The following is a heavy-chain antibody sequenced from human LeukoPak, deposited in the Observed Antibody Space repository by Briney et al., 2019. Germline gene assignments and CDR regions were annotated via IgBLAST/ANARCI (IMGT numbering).Heavy chain of an antibody. CDR2: IGGSGAST. V-gene: IGHV3-23*01. D-gene: IGHD3-9*01. CDR3: ALLGASYYLISGTSSPPPDS. Sequence: PGGSLRLSCAASGFTVSDNYMTWVRQAPGKGLEWVSSIGGSGASTYYADSVKGRFTISRDNSKNTLDLQMDSLRAEETAVYYCALLGASYYLISGTSSPPPDSWGQGTLVTVSS. CDR1: GFTVSDNY. J-gene: IGHJ4*02.